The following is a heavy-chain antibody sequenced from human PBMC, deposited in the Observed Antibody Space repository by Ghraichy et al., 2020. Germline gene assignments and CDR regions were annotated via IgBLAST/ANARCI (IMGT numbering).Heavy chain of an antibody. D-gene: IGHD1-26*01. CDR3: ARGIVETSRIFDY. CDR2: TYNRGST. Sequence: SETLSLTCAVSGGSVSSGGYHWSWIRQPPGKGLEFIGYTYNRGSTNYNPSLKSRVTISVDTSKNEFSLKLSSVAAADTAVYYCARGIVETSRIFDYWGQGTLVTVSS. CDR1: GGSVSSGGYH. J-gene: IGHJ4*02. V-gene: IGHV4-61*08.